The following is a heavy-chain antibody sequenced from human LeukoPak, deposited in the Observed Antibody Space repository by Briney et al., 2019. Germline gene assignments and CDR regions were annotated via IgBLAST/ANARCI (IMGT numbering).Heavy chain of an antibody. CDR1: GFTFDDYA. CDR3: AKGSSLAVAGTMGYYDCYYMDV. D-gene: IGHD6-19*01. V-gene: IGHV3-9*01. CDR2: ISWNSGSI. J-gene: IGHJ6*03. Sequence: GGSLILSCAASGFTFDDYAMHWVRQAPGKGLEWVSGISWNSGSIGYADSVKGRFTISRDNAKNSLYLQMNSVRPEDTALYYCAKGSSLAVAGTMGYYDCYYMDVWGKGTTVTISS.